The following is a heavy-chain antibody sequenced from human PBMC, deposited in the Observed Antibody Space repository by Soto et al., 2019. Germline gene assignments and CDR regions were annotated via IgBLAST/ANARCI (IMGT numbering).Heavy chain of an antibody. Sequence: ETLSLTCTVSGGSISSYYWSWIRQPPGKGLEWIGYIYYSGSTNYNPSLKSRVTISVDTSKNQFSLKLSSVTAADTAVYYCARASYYYDSSGYYVLFDYWGQGTLVTVSS. CDR3: ARASYYYDSSGYYVLFDY. J-gene: IGHJ4*02. D-gene: IGHD3-22*01. CDR2: IYYSGST. CDR1: GGSISSYY. V-gene: IGHV4-59*01.